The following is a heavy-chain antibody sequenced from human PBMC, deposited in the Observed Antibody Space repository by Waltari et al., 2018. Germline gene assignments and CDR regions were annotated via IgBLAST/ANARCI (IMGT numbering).Heavy chain of an antibody. CDR1: GFTVSSNY. CDR3: VRENIAAAGLES. Sequence: EVQLVESGGGLIQPGGSLRLSCAASGFTVSSNYMSWVRQAPGKGLEWVSVIYSGGSTYYADSVKGQFTISRDNAKNTLYLHMSSLRAEDTAVYYCVRENIAAAGLESWGQGTLVTVSS. J-gene: IGHJ4*02. D-gene: IGHD6-13*01. V-gene: IGHV3-53*01. CDR2: IYSGGST.